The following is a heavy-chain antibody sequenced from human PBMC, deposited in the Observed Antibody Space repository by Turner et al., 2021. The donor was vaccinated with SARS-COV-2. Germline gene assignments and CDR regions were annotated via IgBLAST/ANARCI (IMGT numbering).Heavy chain of an antibody. CDR3: ARLHTSSWYFDY. CDR2: IKQDGSEK. J-gene: IGHJ4*02. Sequence: EVQLVVSVGGFVQPGGSLRLTSAASGFSFSSSWMSWVRQAPGKGLEWVANIKQDGSEKYYVDTVKGRFTIAKDNAKNSLYLQMNSLRAEDTAVYYCARLHTSSWYFDYWGQGTLVTVSS. CDR1: GFSFSSSW. D-gene: IGHD6-13*01. V-gene: IGHV3-7*03.